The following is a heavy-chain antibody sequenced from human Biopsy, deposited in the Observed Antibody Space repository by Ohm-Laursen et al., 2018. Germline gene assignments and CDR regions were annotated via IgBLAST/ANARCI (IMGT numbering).Heavy chain of an antibody. Sequence: TLSLTCTVSGVSINGGRYYWNWICHHPGKGLEWIGNIFYSANTYYNPSLKSRVTISVDTSKNQFSLKLGSVTAADTAVYYCAKNLAVSSYALDIWGQGTMVTVSS. CDR1: GVSINGGRYY. CDR3: AKNLAVSSYALDI. J-gene: IGHJ3*02. V-gene: IGHV4-31*03. D-gene: IGHD2/OR15-2a*01. CDR2: IFYSANT.